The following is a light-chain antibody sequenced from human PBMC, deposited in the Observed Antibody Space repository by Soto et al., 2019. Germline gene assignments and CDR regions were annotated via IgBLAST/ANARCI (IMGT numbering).Light chain of an antibody. CDR2: EVS. V-gene: IGLV2-18*02. J-gene: IGLJ1*01. Sequence: QSALTQPSSVSGSPGQSVAISCTGTSSDVGSYNRVSWYQQPPGAAPKLMIYEVSNRPSGVPDRFSGSKSGNTASLTISGLQAEDEADYYCNSYTGSSTYVFGTGTQLTVL. CDR1: SSDVGSYNR. CDR3: NSYTGSSTYV.